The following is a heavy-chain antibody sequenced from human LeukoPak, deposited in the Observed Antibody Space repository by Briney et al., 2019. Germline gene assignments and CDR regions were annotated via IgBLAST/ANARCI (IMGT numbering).Heavy chain of an antibody. CDR1: GFTFKTYW. V-gene: IGHV3-74*03. CDR2: INGDGSST. J-gene: IGHJ5*01. D-gene: IGHD4-11*01. CDR3: AREKGSSNYDS. Sequence: GGSLRLSCAASGFTFKTYWMHWVRQVPGKGVVWVSRINGDGSSTAYADSVKDGFTISRDNAKNTVYLQMNSLRAEDTAVYYCAREKGSSNYDSWGQGTLVTVSS.